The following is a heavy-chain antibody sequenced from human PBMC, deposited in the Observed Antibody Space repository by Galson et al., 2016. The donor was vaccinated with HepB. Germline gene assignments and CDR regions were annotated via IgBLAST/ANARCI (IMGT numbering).Heavy chain of an antibody. V-gene: IGHV3-23*01. CDR1: GFTFNNYG. J-gene: IGHJ6*03. Sequence: SLRLSCAASGFTFNNYGMTWVRQPPGKGLEVVSSISRSGDSTDYADSVKGRFTISRDNSKNTLYLQMNSLRAEDTAVYYCVQGSTAPAVWGKGTAGTVSS. D-gene: IGHD2-2*01. CDR2: ISRSGDST. CDR3: VQGSTAPAV.